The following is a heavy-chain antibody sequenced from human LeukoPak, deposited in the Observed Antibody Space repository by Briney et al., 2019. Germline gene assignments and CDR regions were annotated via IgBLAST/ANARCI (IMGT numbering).Heavy chain of an antibody. Sequence: AGGSLRLSCTASGFTFGDYFMNWLRQAPGKGLEWVGFIRSQAHGGTTEYAASVKGRFTISRDDSKSTAYLQMNSLKTDDTALYYCIRHRHSFNWFDPWGQGALVTVSS. J-gene: IGHJ5*02. CDR2: IRSQAHGGTT. D-gene: IGHD5-18*01. V-gene: IGHV3-49*03. CDR1: GFTFGDYF. CDR3: IRHRHSFNWFDP.